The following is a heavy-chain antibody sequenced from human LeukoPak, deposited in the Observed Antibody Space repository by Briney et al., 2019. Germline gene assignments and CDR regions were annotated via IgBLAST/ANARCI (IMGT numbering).Heavy chain of an antibody. CDR3: ARDKGYVTIFGVVFADWFDP. V-gene: IGHV3-21*01. J-gene: IGHJ5*02. CDR1: GFTFSSYS. CDR2: ISSSRSYI. Sequence: GGSLRLSCAASGFTFSSYSMNWVRQAPGKGLEWVSSISSSRSYIYYADSVKGRFTISRDNAKNSLYLQMNSLRAEDTAVYYCARDKGYVTIFGVVFADWFDPWGQGTLVTVSS. D-gene: IGHD3-3*01.